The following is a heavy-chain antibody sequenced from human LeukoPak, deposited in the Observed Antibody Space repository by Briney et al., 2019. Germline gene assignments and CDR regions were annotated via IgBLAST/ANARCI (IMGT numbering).Heavy chain of an antibody. CDR2: ISYDGVYK. J-gene: IGHJ4*02. CDR3: ARDEFDGYNLGPSIY. CDR1: GFTFRNYA. V-gene: IGHV3-30*04. D-gene: IGHD5-24*01. Sequence: PGGSLRLSCVASGFTFRNYAMRWVRQTPDKGLEWVAVISYDGVYKNYADSVKGRFTISRDDPKNTLYLQMNSLRTEDTGLYYCARDEFDGYNLGPSIYWGQGTLVTVSS.